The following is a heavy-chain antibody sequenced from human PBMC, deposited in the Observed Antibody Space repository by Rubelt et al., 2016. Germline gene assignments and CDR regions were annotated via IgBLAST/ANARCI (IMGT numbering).Heavy chain of an antibody. D-gene: IGHD5-18*01. CDR2: ISGSGGST. J-gene: IGHJ4*02. Sequence: EVQLVESGGGLVQPGGSLRLSCAASGFTFSSYEMNWVRQAPGKGLEWVSAISGSGGSTYYADSVKGRFTISRDNSKNTLYLQMNSLRAEDTAVYYCAKPLAPAGLWLRRICEGFDYWGQGTLVTVSS. CDR3: AKPLAPAGLWLRRICEGFDY. V-gene: IGHV3-23*04. CDR1: GFTFSSYE.